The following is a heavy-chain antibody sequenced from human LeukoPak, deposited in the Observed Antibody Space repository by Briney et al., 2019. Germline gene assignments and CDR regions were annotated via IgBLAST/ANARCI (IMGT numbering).Heavy chain of an antibody. J-gene: IGHJ4*02. Sequence: SETLSLTCTVSGGSISSYYWSWIRQPAGKGLEWIGRIYTSGSTNYNPSLKGRVTMSVDTSKNQFSLKLSSVTAADTAVYYCARARTHCSSTSCYTDFDYWGQGTLVTVSS. CDR3: ARARTHCSSTSCYTDFDY. CDR2: IYTSGST. CDR1: GGSISSYY. D-gene: IGHD2-2*02. V-gene: IGHV4-4*07.